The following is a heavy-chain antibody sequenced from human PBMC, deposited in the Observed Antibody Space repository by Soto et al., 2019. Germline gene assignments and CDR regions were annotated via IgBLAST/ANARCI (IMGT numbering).Heavy chain of an antibody. CDR1: GFNFSNHW. V-gene: IGHV3-74*01. J-gene: IGHJ5*02. Sequence: GGSLRLSCAASGFNFSNHWMHWVRQRPGEGLVWVSRITSDGKSKAYAESVKGRFAISRDNAKNTLYLQMNGLTAEDTAVYYCARESGDWPLNWFDPWGLGTLGTVS. CDR2: ITSDGKSK. CDR3: ARESGDWPLNWFDP. D-gene: IGHD2-21*02.